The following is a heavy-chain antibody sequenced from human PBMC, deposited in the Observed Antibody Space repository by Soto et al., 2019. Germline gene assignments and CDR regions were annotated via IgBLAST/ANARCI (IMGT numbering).Heavy chain of an antibody. CDR3: AATTWIQLSHYAMDV. CDR1: GFTLTSSA. D-gene: IGHD5-18*01. V-gene: IGHV1-58*02. Sequence: GASVKVSCKASGFTLTSSAMQWVRQARGQRLEWIGWIVVGSGHTNYAQKFQERVTITRDMSISTAYMELRSLRSEDTAVYYCAATTWIQLSHYAMDVWGQGTTVTVSS. CDR2: IVVGSGHT. J-gene: IGHJ6*02.